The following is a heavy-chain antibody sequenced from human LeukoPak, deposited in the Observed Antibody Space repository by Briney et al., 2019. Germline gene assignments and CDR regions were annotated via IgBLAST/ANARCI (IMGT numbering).Heavy chain of an antibody. Sequence: PSETLSLTCAVYGGSFSGYYWSWIRQPPGKGLEWIGEINHSGSTNYNPSLKSRVTISVDTSKNQFSLKLSSVTAADTAVYYCARRSLYYYGSGSPRDLYYFDYWGQGTLVTVSS. D-gene: IGHD3-10*01. CDR2: INHSGST. J-gene: IGHJ4*02. CDR3: ARRSLYYYGSGSPRDLYYFDY. CDR1: GGSFSGYY. V-gene: IGHV4-34*01.